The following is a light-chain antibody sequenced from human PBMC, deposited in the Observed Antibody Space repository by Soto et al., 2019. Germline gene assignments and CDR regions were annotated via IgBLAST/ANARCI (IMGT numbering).Light chain of an antibody. V-gene: IGLV1-40*01. CDR1: SSNIGAGYD. CDR3: LSFDSSLSVV. J-gene: IGLJ2*01. Sequence: QPVLTQPPSVSGAPGQRVTISCTGSSSNIGAGYDVHWYQQLPGRAPKLLIYGNTNRPSGVPDRFSGSKSGTSASLAITVLQAEDEADYYCLSFDSSLSVVFGGGTKLTVL. CDR2: GNT.